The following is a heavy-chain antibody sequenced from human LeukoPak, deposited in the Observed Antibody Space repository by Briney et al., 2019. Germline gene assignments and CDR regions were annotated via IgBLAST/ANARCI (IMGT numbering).Heavy chain of an antibody. CDR1: GGSISSSSYY. V-gene: IGHV4-39*01. CDR3: ARYIVVVPAAIPRWFDP. J-gene: IGHJ5*02. D-gene: IGHD2-2*02. Sequence: SETLSLTCTVSGGSISSSSYYWGWIRQPPGKGLEWIGSIYYSGSTYYNPSLKSRVTISVDTSKNQFSLKLSSVTAADTAVYYCARYIVVVPAAIPRWFDPWGQGNLVTVSS. CDR2: IYYSGST.